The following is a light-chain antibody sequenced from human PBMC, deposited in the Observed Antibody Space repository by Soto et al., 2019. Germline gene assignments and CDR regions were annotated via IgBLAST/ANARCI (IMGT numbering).Light chain of an antibody. J-gene: IGKJ1*01. V-gene: IGKV1-39*01. CDR3: QQSYRTPWT. CDR1: QSISSY. Sequence: DIQMTQSPSSLSASVGDRVTITCRASQSISSYLNWYQQKPGQAPKLLIYAASTLQSGVPSRFSGSGSGTDFTLTISRQQPEDVATYYWQQSYRTPWTFGQGTKVEIK. CDR2: AAS.